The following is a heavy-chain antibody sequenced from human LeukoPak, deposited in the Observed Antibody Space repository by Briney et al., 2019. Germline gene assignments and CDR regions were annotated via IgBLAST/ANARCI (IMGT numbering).Heavy chain of an antibody. J-gene: IGHJ4*02. D-gene: IGHD3-22*01. CDR2: IYYSGST. Sequence: SETLSLTCTVSGGSISSGDYYWSWIRQPPGKGLEWIGYIYYSGSTYYNPSLKSRVTISVDTSKNQFSLKLSSVTAADTAVYYCASTYYYDSSGYYHAPDYWGQGTLVTVSS. V-gene: IGHV4-30-4*08. CDR1: GGSISSGDYY. CDR3: ASTYYYDSSGYYHAPDY.